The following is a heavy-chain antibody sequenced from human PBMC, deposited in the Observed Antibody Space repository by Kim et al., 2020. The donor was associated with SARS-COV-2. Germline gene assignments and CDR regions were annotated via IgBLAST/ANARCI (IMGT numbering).Heavy chain of an antibody. CDR3: TTMGSGTIDLEFDY. V-gene: IGHV3-15*01. Sequence: GGSLRLSCAASGFTFSNAWMSWVRQAPGKGLEWVGRIKSKTDGGTTDYAAPVKGRFTISRDDSKNTLYLQMNSLKTEDTAVYYCTTMGSGTIDLEFDYWGQGTLVTVSS. CDR1: GFTFSNAW. J-gene: IGHJ4*02. CDR2: IKSKTDGGTT. D-gene: IGHD3-10*01.